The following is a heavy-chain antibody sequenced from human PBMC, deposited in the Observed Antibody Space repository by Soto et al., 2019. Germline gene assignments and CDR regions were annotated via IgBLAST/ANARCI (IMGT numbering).Heavy chain of an antibody. J-gene: IGHJ6*01. CDR2: IYPGDSDT. V-gene: IGHV5-51*01. Sequence: RGESLKLSCKGSGYSFTSYWIGWVPQMPGKGLEWMGIIYPGDSDTRYSPSFQGQVTISADKSISTAYLQWNSLKASDTAMYDCARQPSGGLLFYFYCMDVWGPGTTVAVSS. CDR1: GYSFTSYW. CDR3: ARQPSGGLLFYFYCMDV. D-gene: IGHD3-22*01.